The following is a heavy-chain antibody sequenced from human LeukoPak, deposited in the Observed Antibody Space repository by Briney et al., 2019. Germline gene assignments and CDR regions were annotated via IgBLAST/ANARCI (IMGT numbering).Heavy chain of an antibody. Sequence: GGSLILSCAASGFTFSSYWMSWVRQAPGKGLEWVANIKQDGSEKYYVDSVKGRFTISRDNAKNSLYLQMNSLRAEDTAVYYCARDRAATYESAYYYDSSGYYYGWFDPWGQGTLVTVSS. CDR2: IKQDGSEK. J-gene: IGHJ5*02. CDR1: GFTFSSYW. CDR3: ARDRAATYESAYYYDSSGYYYGWFDP. V-gene: IGHV3-7*01. D-gene: IGHD3-22*01.